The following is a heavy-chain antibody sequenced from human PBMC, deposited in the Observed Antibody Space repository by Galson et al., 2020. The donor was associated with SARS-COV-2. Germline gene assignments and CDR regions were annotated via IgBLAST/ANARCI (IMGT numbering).Heavy chain of an antibody. Sequence: SGPTLVKPTETLTLTCTVSGFSLSNTRMGVSWIRQPPGKALEWLAHIFSNEEKSYSASLKNRVSISKDTSKSQVVLTMTDAAPVDTATYFCARMPGCMSTSCYSYDYWGQGTLVTVPS. J-gene: IGHJ4*02. CDR3: ARMPGCMSTSCYSYDY. CDR1: GFSLSNTRMG. CDR2: IFSNEEK. V-gene: IGHV2-26*01. D-gene: IGHD2-2*01.